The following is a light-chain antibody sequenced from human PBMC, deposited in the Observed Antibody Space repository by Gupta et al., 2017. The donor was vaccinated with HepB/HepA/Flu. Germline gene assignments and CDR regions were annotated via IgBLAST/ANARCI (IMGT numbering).Light chain of an antibody. CDR2: DGS. CDR1: QSLSSSY. CDR3: QQYDRSPGT. V-gene: IGKV3D-20*01. J-gene: IGKJ2*01. Sequence: ETVLTQSPATLSLSPGEGATLSCGASQSLSSSYLAWFQQKDGLAPRLLIYDGSMRATGIPDRFSGSGSGTDFTLTISRLEPEDFAVYYCQQYDRSPGTFGQGTKLEIK.